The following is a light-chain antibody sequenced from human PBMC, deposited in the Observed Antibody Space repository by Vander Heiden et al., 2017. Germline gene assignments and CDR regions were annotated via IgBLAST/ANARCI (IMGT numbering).Light chain of an antibody. J-gene: IGKJ2*01. CDR2: AAS. CDR1: QNINNY. V-gene: IGKV1-39*01. CDR3: HQNNRPHT. Sequence: IQMTPSPSSLSASIGDSVTITCRASQNINNYVNWYQQQPANAPKLLIFAASNLQSGVPSRFSGSGSGRDFTLTISSLHPEDFASYYCHQNNRPHTFGQGTKLEI.